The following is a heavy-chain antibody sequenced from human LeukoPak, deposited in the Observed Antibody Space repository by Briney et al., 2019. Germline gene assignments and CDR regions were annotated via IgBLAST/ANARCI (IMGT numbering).Heavy chain of an antibody. CDR3: ARWGKDYYYYYYMDV. CDR1: GFTFSSYS. V-gene: IGHV3-48*01. CDR2: ISSSSSTI. Sequence: GGSLRLSCAASGFTFSSYSMNWVRQAPEKGLEWVSYISSSSSTIYYADSVKGRFTISRDNAKNSLYLQMNSLRAEDTAVYYCARWGKDYYYYYYMDVWGKGTTVTVSS. J-gene: IGHJ6*03. D-gene: IGHD1-26*01.